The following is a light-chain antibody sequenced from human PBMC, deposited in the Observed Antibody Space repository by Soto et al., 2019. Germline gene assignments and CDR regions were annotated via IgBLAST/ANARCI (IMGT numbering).Light chain of an antibody. CDR1: SRDVGGYNY. CDR2: DVR. CDR3: SSYTTISTYV. V-gene: IGLV2-14*01. J-gene: IGLJ1*01. Sequence: SALTQPASVSGSPGQSITISRTGTSRDVGGYNYVSWYQQHPGKAPKLMIYDVRNRPSGVSNRFSGSKSVNTASLTISGPQAEDEADYYCSSYTTISTYVFGTGTKVTVL.